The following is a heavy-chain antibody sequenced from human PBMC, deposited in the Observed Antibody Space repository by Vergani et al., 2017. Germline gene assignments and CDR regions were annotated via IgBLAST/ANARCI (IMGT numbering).Heavy chain of an antibody. V-gene: IGHV1-2*02. CDR1: GYTFTDYF. CDR3: ARVGTSSNRDYFDY. D-gene: IGHD2-2*01. CDR2: INPNSGGT. Sequence: QVQLVQSGAEVKKPGASVKVSCKASGYTFTDYFMHWVRQAPGQGLEWMGWINPNSGGTNYAQKFQGRVTMTRDTSISTAYMELSNLRSDDQAVYYCARVGTSSNRDYFDYWGQGTLVTVSS. J-gene: IGHJ4*02.